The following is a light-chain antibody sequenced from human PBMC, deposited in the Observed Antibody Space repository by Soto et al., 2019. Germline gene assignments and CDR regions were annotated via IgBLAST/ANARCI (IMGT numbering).Light chain of an antibody. Sequence: EIVLTQSPGTLSLSPEERVTLSCRASQSVSSTYLAGYQQKPGQAPRLLIYGASSRATGIPDRFSGSGSGTDFTLTISRLEPEDLAVYYCQQYGSSPPWTFGQGTRLEIK. CDR3: QQYGSSPPWT. J-gene: IGKJ5*01. V-gene: IGKV3-20*01. CDR2: GAS. CDR1: QSVSSTY.